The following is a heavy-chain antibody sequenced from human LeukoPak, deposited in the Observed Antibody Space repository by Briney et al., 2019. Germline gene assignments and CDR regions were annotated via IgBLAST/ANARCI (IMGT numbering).Heavy chain of an antibody. J-gene: IGHJ4*02. CDR2: IIPIFGTA. Sequence: ASVKVSCKASGGTFSSYAISWVRQAPGQGLEWMGGIIPIFGTANYAQKFQGRVTITADKSTSTAYMELSSLRSEDTAVYYCAREFIAPGRYFDYWGQGTLVTVSS. CDR3: AREFIAPGRYFDY. CDR1: GGTFSSYA. D-gene: IGHD6-25*01. V-gene: IGHV1-69*06.